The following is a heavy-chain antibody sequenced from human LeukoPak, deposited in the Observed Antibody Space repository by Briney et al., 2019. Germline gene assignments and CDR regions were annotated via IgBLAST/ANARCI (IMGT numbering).Heavy chain of an antibody. CDR1: GFTFSSYW. V-gene: IGHV3-7*03. J-gene: IGHJ3*02. CDR2: IKQDGSEK. D-gene: IGHD4/OR15-4a*01. CDR3: AKDRMVTMGLGALDI. Sequence: GGSLRLSCAASGFTFSSYWMSWVRQAPGKGLEWVANIKQDGSEKYYVDSVKGRFTISRDNSKNTLYLQMNSLRGEDTAVYYCAKDRMVTMGLGALDIWGPGTLVTVSS.